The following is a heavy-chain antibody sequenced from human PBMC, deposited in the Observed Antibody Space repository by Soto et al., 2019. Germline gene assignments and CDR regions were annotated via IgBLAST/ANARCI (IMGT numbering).Heavy chain of an antibody. CDR3: ARGRKQKDWFDP. V-gene: IGHV4-34*01. J-gene: IGHJ5*02. CDR1: GGCFSGSN. Sequence: SEILSLTCAVHGGCFSGSNWSWIRQPPGMGLKWIGAIIHSGSTNYNPSLRSRVTISVDTSKIQFTLKLSSVTAADTAVYYCARGRKQKDWFDPWGQGTLVTVS. D-gene: IGHD6-13*01. CDR2: IIHSGST.